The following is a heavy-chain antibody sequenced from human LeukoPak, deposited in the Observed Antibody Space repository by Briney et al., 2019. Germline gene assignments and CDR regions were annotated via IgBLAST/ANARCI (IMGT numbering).Heavy chain of an antibody. J-gene: IGHJ6*03. V-gene: IGHV4-34*01. D-gene: IGHD1-1*01. Sequence: SETLSLTCAVYGGSFSGYYWSWIRQPPGKGLEWIGEINHSGSTNYNPSLKSRVTISVDTSKNQFSLKLSSVTAADTAVYYCARVGGWNQYYYYMDVWGKGTTVTVSS. CDR1: GGSFSGYY. CDR2: INHSGST. CDR3: ARVGGWNQYYYYMDV.